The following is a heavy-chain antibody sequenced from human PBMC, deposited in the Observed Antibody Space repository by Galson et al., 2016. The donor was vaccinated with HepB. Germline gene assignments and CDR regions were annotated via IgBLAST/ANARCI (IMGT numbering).Heavy chain of an antibody. CDR2: INRAESNT. CDR1: GFTFSSYW. Sequence: SLRLSCAASGFTFSSYWMHWVRQAPGKGLVWVSFINRAESNTNYADSVKGRFSISRDNAKNTLYLQLNSLTAEDTAVYYCARGGGYYYFDYWGQGNHVTVSS. J-gene: IGHJ4*02. D-gene: IGHD2-21*01. CDR3: ARGGGYYYFDY. V-gene: IGHV3-74*01.